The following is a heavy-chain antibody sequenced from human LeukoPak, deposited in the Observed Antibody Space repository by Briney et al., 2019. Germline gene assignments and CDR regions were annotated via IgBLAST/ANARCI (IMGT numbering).Heavy chain of an antibody. D-gene: IGHD2/OR15-2a*01. Sequence: GESLKISCKGSGYNFTSYWISWVRQMPGKGLEWMGRIDPSDSYINYSPSFQGHVTISTDKSISTAYLQWSSLKASDSAIYYCARWSYCSSTTCNRVGVYWGQGGLVTVSS. V-gene: IGHV5-10-1*01. CDR3: ARWSYCSSTTCNRVGVY. CDR2: IDPSDSYI. CDR1: GYNFTSYW. J-gene: IGHJ4*02.